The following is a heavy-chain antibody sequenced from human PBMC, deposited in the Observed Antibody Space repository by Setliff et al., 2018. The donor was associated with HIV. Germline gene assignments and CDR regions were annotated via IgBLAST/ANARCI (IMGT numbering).Heavy chain of an antibody. CDR1: GFSFSKYA. J-gene: IGHJ4*02. CDR3: ARDRLVHFGSGSLS. Sequence: GGSLRLSCVTSGFSFSKYAMSWVRQAPGKGLEWVSSVSGRADSTYYAASVRGRFTTARDNSDNLLYLEMNSLRVEDTAIYYCARDRLVHFGSGSLSWGQGTLVTVSS. D-gene: IGHD3-10*01. V-gene: IGHV3-23*01. CDR2: VSGRADST.